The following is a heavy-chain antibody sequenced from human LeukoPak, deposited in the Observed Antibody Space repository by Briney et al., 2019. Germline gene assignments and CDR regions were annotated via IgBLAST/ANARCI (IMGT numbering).Heavy chain of an antibody. CDR3: AKDPNGDYIGTFEI. CDR2: ISGSGRDT. J-gene: IGHJ3*02. CDR1: KFTFINYG. V-gene: IGHV3-23*01. D-gene: IGHD4-17*01. Sequence: PGGSLRLSCAPSKFTFINYGLTWVRQAPGKGLEWVSSISGSGRDTQYAASVQGRFTISRDNSKNTLYLQMNSLRAEDTAVYYCAKDPNGDYIGTFEIWGHGTMVTVSS.